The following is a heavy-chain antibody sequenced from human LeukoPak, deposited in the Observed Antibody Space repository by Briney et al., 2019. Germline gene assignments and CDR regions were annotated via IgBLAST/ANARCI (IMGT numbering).Heavy chain of an antibody. J-gene: IGHJ4*02. CDR1: GFTFDDYD. V-gene: IGHV3-9*01. Sequence: GGSLRLSCAASGFTFDDYDMHWVRQAPGKGLEWVSGISWNSGSIGYADSVKGRFTISRDNAKNSLYLQMNSLRAEDTALYYCAKAHQYGDYDLGYFDYWGQGTLVTVSS. CDR2: ISWNSGSI. CDR3: AKAHQYGDYDLGYFDY. D-gene: IGHD4-17*01.